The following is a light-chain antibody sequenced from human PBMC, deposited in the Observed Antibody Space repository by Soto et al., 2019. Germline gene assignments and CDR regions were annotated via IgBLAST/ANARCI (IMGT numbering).Light chain of an antibody. V-gene: IGLV2-14*01. Sequence: LTQPASVSGSPGQSITISCTGSSSDVGYYNYVSWYQQHPGKAPKLMIYEVSNRPSGVSDRFSGSKSGNTASLTISGLQAEDGADYYCSSFTIRSTLIFCGGTKVTVL. CDR1: SSDVGYYNY. CDR2: EVS. J-gene: IGLJ2*01. CDR3: SSFTIRSTLI.